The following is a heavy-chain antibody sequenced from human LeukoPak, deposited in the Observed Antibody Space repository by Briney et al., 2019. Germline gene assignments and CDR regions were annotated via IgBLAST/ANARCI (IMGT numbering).Heavy chain of an antibody. CDR2: MYYSGST. Sequence: SETLSLTCTVSGGSISSSSYYWGWIRQPPGKGLEWIGSMYYSGSTYYNPSLKSRVTISVDTSKNQFSLKLSSVTAADTAVYYCARDHSGQLDYWGQGTLVTVSS. J-gene: IGHJ4*02. D-gene: IGHD5-12*01. CDR3: ARDHSGQLDY. CDR1: GGSISSSSYY. V-gene: IGHV4-39*02.